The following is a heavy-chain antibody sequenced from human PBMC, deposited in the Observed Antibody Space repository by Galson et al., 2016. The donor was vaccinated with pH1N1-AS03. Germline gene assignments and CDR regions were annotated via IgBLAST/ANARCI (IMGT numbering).Heavy chain of an antibody. CDR1: GFTFSDYA. CDR2: ISSDASGT. J-gene: IGHJ4*02. CDR3: ARRRSYYDFWSGYSDY. D-gene: IGHD3-3*01. Sequence: SLRLSCAASGFTFSDYAMHWVRQAPWKGLEYVSAISSDASGTYYANSVKGRFTISRDNYKNTVYLQMGSRRAEDMAVYYCARRRSYYDFWSGYSDYWGQGTLVTFS. V-gene: IGHV3-64*01.